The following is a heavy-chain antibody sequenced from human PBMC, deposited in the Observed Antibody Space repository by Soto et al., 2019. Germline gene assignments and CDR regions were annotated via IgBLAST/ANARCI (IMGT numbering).Heavy chain of an antibody. Sequence: QVQLVESGGGVVQPGRSLRLSCAASGFTFSSYAMHWVRQAPGKGLEWVAVISYDGSNKYYADSVKGRFTISRDKSKNTLYLQMNSLRAEDTAVYYCARETYYDFWSGPYYGMDVWGQGTTVTVSS. CDR3: ARETYYDFWSGPYYGMDV. CDR2: ISYDGSNK. J-gene: IGHJ6*02. CDR1: GFTFSSYA. D-gene: IGHD3-3*01. V-gene: IGHV3-30-3*01.